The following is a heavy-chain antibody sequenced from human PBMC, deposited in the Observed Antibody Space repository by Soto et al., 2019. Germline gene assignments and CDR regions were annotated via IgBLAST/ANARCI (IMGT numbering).Heavy chain of an antibody. V-gene: IGHV2-26*01. CDR1: GFSLSNTRMG. CDR2: ILSNGEK. J-gene: IGHJ5*02. CDR3: ARVIASLGYCTSTSCALHGGVWFDP. D-gene: IGHD2-2*01. Sequence: QVTLKESGPVLVKPTETLTLTCTVSGFSLSNTRMGVSWIRQPPGKALEWLAHILSNGEKSYNTSLRSRLTISKDTSKSQVVLTMTNMDPVDTATYYCARVIASLGYCTSTSCALHGGVWFDPWGQGTLVTVSS.